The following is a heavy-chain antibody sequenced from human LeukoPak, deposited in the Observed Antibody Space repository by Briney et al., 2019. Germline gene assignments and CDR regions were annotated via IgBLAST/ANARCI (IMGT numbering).Heavy chain of an antibody. J-gene: IGHJ4*02. CDR2: ISYDGSNK. Sequence: GGSLRLSCAASGFTFSSYAMHWVRQAPGKGLEWVAVISYDGSNKYYADSVKGRFTISRDNSKNTLYLQMNSLRAEDTAVYYSARRTIAAAGTLDYWGQGTLVTVSS. D-gene: IGHD6-13*01. CDR3: ARRTIAAAGTLDY. CDR1: GFTFSSYA. V-gene: IGHV3-30*04.